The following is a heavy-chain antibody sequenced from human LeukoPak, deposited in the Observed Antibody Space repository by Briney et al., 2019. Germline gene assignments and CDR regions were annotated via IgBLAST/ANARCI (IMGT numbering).Heavy chain of an antibody. CDR3: AKAPAGLRYYFDY. D-gene: IGHD3-22*01. CDR1: GFTFSSYG. CDR2: ISYDGGNK. V-gene: IGHV3-30*18. Sequence: GGSLRLSCAASGFTFSSYGMHWVRQAPGKGLEWVAVISYDGGNKYYADSVKGRFTLSRDNSKNTLYLQMNSLRAEDTAVYYCAKAPAGLRYYFDYWGQGTLVTVSS. J-gene: IGHJ4*02.